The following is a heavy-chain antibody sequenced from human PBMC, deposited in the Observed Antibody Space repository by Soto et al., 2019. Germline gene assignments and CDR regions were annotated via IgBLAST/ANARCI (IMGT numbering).Heavy chain of an antibody. CDR2: IYYSGST. CDR1: GGSISSGGYY. CDR3: ARDYYDSSGLAGFDY. D-gene: IGHD3-22*01. J-gene: IGHJ4*02. V-gene: IGHV4-31*03. Sequence: SSETLSLTCTVSGGSISSGGYYWSWIRQHPGKGLEWIGYIYYSGSTYYNPSLKSRVTISVDTSKNQFSLKLSSVTAADTAVYYCARDYYDSSGLAGFDYWGQGTLVTVSS.